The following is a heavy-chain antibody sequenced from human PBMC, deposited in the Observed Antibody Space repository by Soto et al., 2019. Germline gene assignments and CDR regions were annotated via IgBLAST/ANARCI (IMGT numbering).Heavy chain of an antibody. Sequence: QLQLQESGSGLVKPSQTLSLTCAVSGGSISSGGYSWSWIRQPPGKGLEWIGYIYHSGSTYYNPSLKSRVTISVDRSKNQFSLKLSSVTAAYTAVYYCASTQYGGKSSGAFDIWGQGTMVTVSS. D-gene: IGHD2-15*01. J-gene: IGHJ3*02. V-gene: IGHV4-30-2*01. CDR1: GGSISSGGYS. CDR3: ASTQYGGKSSGAFDI. CDR2: IYHSGST.